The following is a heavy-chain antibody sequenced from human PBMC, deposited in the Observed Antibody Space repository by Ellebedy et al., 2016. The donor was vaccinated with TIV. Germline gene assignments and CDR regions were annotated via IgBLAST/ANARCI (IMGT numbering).Heavy chain of an antibody. CDR3: ARVTRDVLYNIGGAFDI. D-gene: IGHD5-24*01. CDR2: LYRGGDT. CDR1: GFSVADSN. Sequence: PGGSLRLSCAASGFSVADSNMTWVRQAPGKGLEWVSTLYRGGDTSYADSVKDRFTISRDNSKSTLYLQMRSLRTEDTAVYYCARVTRDVLYNIGGAFDIWGHGTMVTVS. J-gene: IGHJ3*02. V-gene: IGHV3-53*05.